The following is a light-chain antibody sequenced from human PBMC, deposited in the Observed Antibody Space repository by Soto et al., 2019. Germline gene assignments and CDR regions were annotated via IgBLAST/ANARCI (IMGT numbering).Light chain of an antibody. CDR2: GAS. V-gene: IGKV3-15*01. J-gene: IGKJ2*01. CDR3: QQYNNWPQKYT. CDR1: QSVSSN. Sequence: EIVMTQFPAILSVSPGERATVSCRASQSVSSNLAWYQQKPGQAPRLLIYGASTRATGIPARFSGSGSGTEFTLSISSLQSEDFAVYYCQQYNNWPQKYTFGQGTKLVIK.